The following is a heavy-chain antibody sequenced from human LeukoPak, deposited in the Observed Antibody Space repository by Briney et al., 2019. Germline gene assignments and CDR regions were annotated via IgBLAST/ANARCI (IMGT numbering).Heavy chain of an antibody. V-gene: IGHV4-34*01. CDR1: GGSFSGYY. D-gene: IGHD5-18*01. CDR2: INHSGST. CDR3: ARRSGYSYGHMDV. J-gene: IGHJ6*03. Sequence: SETLSLTCAAYGGSFSGYYWSWIRQPPGKGLEWIGEINHSGSTNYNPSLKSRVTISVDTSKNQFSLKLSSVTAADTAVYYCARRSGYSYGHMDVWGKGTTVTVSS.